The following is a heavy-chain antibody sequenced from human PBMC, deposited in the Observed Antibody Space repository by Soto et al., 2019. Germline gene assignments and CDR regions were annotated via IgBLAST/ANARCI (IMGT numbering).Heavy chain of an antibody. CDR3: ARDHQYQLPSDV. D-gene: IGHD2-2*01. Sequence: QAQLVESGGGMVQPGRSLRLSCVASGVTFNRYAMHWVRQAPGKGLEWVAVISYDGSNTYYADSVKGRFTISRDNSNNTLYLQMNTLKAEDSAVYYCARDHQYQLPSDVWGQGTTVTVS. CDR1: GVTFNRYA. V-gene: IGHV3-30*04. J-gene: IGHJ6*02. CDR2: ISYDGSNT.